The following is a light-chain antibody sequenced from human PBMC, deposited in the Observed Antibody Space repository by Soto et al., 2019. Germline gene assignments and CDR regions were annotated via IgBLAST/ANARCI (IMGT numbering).Light chain of an antibody. CDR1: QSVLYNSNNKNY. CDR3: QQYYSTPLT. V-gene: IGKV4-1*01. Sequence: DIVMTQSPDSLAVSLGERATTNCKSSQSVLYNSNNKNYLAWYQQKPGQPPKLLVYWASTRESGVPDRFSGSGSGTDFTLTISSLQAEDVALYYCQQYYSTPLTFGGGTKVDIK. J-gene: IGKJ4*01. CDR2: WAS.